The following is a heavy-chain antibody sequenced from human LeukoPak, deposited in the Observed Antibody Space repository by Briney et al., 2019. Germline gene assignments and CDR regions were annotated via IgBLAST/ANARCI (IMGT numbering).Heavy chain of an antibody. J-gene: IGHJ4*02. CDR2: IYHSGST. D-gene: IGHD6-13*01. V-gene: IGHV4-4*02. CDR3: ARKVGQRLVLRGFDY. CDR1: GGSISSSNW. Sequence: SGTLSLTCAVSGGSISSSNWWSWVRQPPGKGLEWIGEIYHSGSTNYNPSLKSRVTISVDKSKNQFSLKLSSVTAADTAVYYCARKVGQRLVLRGFDYWGQGTLVTASS.